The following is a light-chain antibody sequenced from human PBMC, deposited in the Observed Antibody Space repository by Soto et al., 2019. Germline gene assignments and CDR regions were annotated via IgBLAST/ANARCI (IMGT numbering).Light chain of an antibody. V-gene: IGKV3-15*01. CDR3: QQYNNCPRT. J-gene: IGKJ1*01. Sequence: EIVMTQSPATLSVSPGEGATLSCRASQSVSSNLAWYQQKPGQAPRLLMYDASTRATGIPDRFSGSGSGAEFTLTISSLQSEDLAVYYCQQYNNCPRTFGQGTKVEIK. CDR2: DAS. CDR1: QSVSSN.